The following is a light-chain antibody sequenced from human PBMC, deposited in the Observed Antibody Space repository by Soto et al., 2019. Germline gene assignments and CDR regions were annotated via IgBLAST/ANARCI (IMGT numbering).Light chain of an antibody. Sequence: ERVMTRSPATLSVSPGEGATLSCRASQSVSSNLAWYQQKPGQAPRLLIYGASSRATGIPDRFSGSGSGTDFTLTISRLEPEDFAVYYCQQYGSSPTFGQGTKVDIK. CDR2: GAS. CDR3: QQYGSSPT. J-gene: IGKJ1*01. CDR1: QSVSSN. V-gene: IGKV3-20*01.